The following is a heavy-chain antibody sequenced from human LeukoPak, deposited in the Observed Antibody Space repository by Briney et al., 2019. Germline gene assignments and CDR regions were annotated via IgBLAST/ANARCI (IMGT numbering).Heavy chain of an antibody. CDR3: AHRGKYLTWFDP. CDR1: GFYLTNSAVG. Sequence: SGPTLVKPTQTLTLTCTFSGFYLTNSAVGVGWIRKPPGQALEWLALIYSDDDKRYNPSLKARLSITKDTSKNQVVLTMTNVDLVDTATYFCAHRGKYLTWFDPWGQGTLVIVSS. D-gene: IGHD2/OR15-2a*01. V-gene: IGHV2-5*02. CDR2: IYSDDDK. J-gene: IGHJ5*02.